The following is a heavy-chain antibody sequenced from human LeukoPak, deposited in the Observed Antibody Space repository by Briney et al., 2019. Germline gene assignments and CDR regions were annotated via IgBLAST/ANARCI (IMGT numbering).Heavy chain of an antibody. J-gene: IGHJ4*02. V-gene: IGHV3-53*01. CDR2: IYSGGDT. Sequence: GGSLRLSCAASGFIVSSNFMSWVRQAPGKGLEWVSVIYSGGDTYYADSVKGRFTISRDNSKNTLYLQMNSLRAEDTAVYYCGGLVLGGYWGQGTLVTVSS. CDR1: GFIVSSNF. D-gene: IGHD6-19*01. CDR3: GGLVLGGY.